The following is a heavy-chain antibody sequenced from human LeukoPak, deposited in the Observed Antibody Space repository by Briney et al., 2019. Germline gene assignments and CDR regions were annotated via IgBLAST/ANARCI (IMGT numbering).Heavy chain of an antibody. J-gene: IGHJ4*02. V-gene: IGHV4-31*11. CDR2: IYYSGST. Sequence: SETLSLTCAVYGGSFSGYYWSWIRQHPGKGLEWIGYIYYSGSTYYNPSLKSRVTISVDTSKNQFSLKLSSVTAADTAVYYCASVDITMTTRFDYWGQGTLVTVSS. D-gene: IGHD3-22*01. CDR3: ASVDITMTTRFDY. CDR1: GGSFSGYY.